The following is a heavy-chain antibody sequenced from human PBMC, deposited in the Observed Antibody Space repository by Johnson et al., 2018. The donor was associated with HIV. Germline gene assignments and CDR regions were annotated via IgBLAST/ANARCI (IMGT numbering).Heavy chain of an antibody. Sequence: QMQLVESGGGVVQPGRSLRLSCAASGFTFSSYAMHWVRQAPGKGLEWVAVISYDASNKYYADSVKGRFTISRDSSEKTLYLQMNSLRPEDTAVYYCARGLELYLDLGWDDAFDIWVQGTMVTVSS. D-gene: IGHD1-26*01. CDR1: GFTFSSYA. CDR2: ISYDASNK. V-gene: IGHV3-30*04. J-gene: IGHJ3*02. CDR3: ARGLELYLDLGWDDAFDI.